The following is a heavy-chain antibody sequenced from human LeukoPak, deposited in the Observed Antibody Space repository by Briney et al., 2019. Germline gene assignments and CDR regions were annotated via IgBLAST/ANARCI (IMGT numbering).Heavy chain of an antibody. CDR1: GLTVSSNY. CDR2: IYSGGST. Sequence: PGGSLRLSCAASGLTVSSNYMSWVRQAPGKGLEWVSLIYSGGSTDYADSVKGRFTISRDNSKNTLYLQMNSLRANDTAVYYCSKGTLISSTSAVFDYWGQGTLVTVSS. CDR3: SKGTLISSTSAVFDY. D-gene: IGHD2-2*01. J-gene: IGHJ4*02. V-gene: IGHV3-53*01.